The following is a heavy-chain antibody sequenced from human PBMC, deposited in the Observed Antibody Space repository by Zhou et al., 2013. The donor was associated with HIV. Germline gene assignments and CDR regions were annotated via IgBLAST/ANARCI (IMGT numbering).Heavy chain of an antibody. CDR3: AREPGYYGSGSYKQPNAFDI. V-gene: IGHV1-69*13. Sequence: QVQLVQSGAEVKKPGSSVKVSCKASGGTFSSYAISWVRQAPGQGLEWMGRIIPIFGTANYAQKFQGRVTITADESTSTAYMELSSLRSEDTAVYYCAREPGYYGSGSYKQPNAFDIWGQGTMVTVSS. J-gene: IGHJ3*02. CDR1: GGTFSSYA. CDR2: IIPIFGTA. D-gene: IGHD3-10*01.